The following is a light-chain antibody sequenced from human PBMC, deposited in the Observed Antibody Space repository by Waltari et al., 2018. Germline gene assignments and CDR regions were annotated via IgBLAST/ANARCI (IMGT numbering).Light chain of an antibody. J-gene: IGLJ2*01. V-gene: IGLV1-36*01. CDR2: YDD. CDR3: AAWDDSLNGLV. CDR1: SSHIGNNA. Sequence: QSVLTQPPSVSEAPRQRVTLSCSGSSSHIGNNAVTWYQQLPGKAPKLLIYYDDLLPSGVSDRFSGSKSGTSASLAISGLQSEDEADYYCAAWDDSLNGLVFGGGTKLTVL.